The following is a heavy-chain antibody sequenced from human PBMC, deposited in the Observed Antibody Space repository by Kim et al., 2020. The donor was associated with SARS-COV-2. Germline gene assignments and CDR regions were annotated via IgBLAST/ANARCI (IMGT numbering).Heavy chain of an antibody. V-gene: IGHV3-64D*09. J-gene: IGHJ4*02. D-gene: IGHD6-19*01. Sequence: YADSVKGRFTIARDNAKNTLYLQMSSLRAEDTAVYYCVKDQNLAVAGTSYWGQGTLVTVSS. CDR3: VKDQNLAVAGTSY.